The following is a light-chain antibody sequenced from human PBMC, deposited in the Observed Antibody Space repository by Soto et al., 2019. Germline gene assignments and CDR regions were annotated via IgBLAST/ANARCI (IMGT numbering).Light chain of an antibody. CDR3: QQTYTTPRT. CDR2: GAS. V-gene: IGKV3-20*01. CDR1: QSVSSSY. Sequence: EIVLTQSPGTLSLSPGERATFSCRASQSVSSSYLAWYQQKPGQAPRLLIYGASSRATGIPDRFSGSGSGTDFTLTISSLQPEDFATYYCQQTYTTPRTFGQGTKLEIK. J-gene: IGKJ2*01.